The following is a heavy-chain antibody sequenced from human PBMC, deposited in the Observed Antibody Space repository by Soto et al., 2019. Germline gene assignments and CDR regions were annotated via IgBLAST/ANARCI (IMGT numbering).Heavy chain of an antibody. CDR3: ATKIVAATSDS. V-gene: IGHV3-30*03. Sequence: HVQLVESGGAVVQPGRSLRLSCAASGFTFSSYDMHWVRQAPGKGLEWVAVISYDGSNKYYADSVKGRFTIYRDNSKNTLYLQMNSLRTEDTAVYYCATKIVAATSDSWGQGTLVTVSS. CDR2: ISYDGSNK. D-gene: IGHD2-15*01. J-gene: IGHJ4*02. CDR1: GFTFSSYD.